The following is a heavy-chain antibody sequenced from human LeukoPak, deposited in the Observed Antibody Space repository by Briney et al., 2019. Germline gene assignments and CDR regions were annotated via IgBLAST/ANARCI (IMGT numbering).Heavy chain of an antibody. CDR1: GGTFSSYA. V-gene: IGHV1-69*04. J-gene: IGHJ4*02. Sequence: ASVKVSCKASGGTFSSYAISWVRHAPGQGLEWMGRIIPILGIANYAQKFQGRVTITADKSTSTAYMELSSLRSEDTAVYYCARDGTDDYGYFDYWGQGTLVTVSS. D-gene: IGHD5-12*01. CDR2: IIPILGIA. CDR3: ARDGTDDYGYFDY.